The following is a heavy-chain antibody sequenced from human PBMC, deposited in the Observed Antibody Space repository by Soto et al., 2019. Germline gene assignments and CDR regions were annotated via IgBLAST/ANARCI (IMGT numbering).Heavy chain of an antibody. Sequence: DVQLVESGGGLIQPGESLRLSCAAFGLTISGKKYVAWVRQAPGKGLAWVSALYDVDGSFYADSVTGRFTTSSDSSKTTVYLQMNDLIPVDTAVYYCATWHEREHAFDVWGQGTTVTISS. D-gene: IGHD1-1*01. CDR1: GLTISGKKY. CDR2: LYDVDGS. V-gene: IGHV3-53*01. J-gene: IGHJ3*01. CDR3: ATWHEREHAFDV.